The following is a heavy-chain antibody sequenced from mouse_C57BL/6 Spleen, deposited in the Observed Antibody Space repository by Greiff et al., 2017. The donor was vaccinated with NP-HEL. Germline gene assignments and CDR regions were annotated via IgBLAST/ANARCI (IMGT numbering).Heavy chain of an antibody. V-gene: IGHV2-2*01. CDR2: IWSGGST. D-gene: IGHD2-1*01. CDR3: ARRGLYGNYVDDY. Sequence: VQGVESGPGLVQPSQSLSITCTVSGFSLTSYGVHWVRQSPGKGLEWLGVIWSGGSTDYNAAFISRLSISKDNSKSQVFFKMNSLQADDTAIYYCARRGLYGNYVDDYWGQGTTLTVSS. CDR1: GFSLTSYG. J-gene: IGHJ2*01.